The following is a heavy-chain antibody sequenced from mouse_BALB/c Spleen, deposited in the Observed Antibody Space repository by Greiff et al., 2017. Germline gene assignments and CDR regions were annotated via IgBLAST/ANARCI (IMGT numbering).Heavy chain of an antibody. Sequence: EVQVVESGGGLVKPGGSLKLSCAASGFAFSSYDMSWVRQTPEKRLEWVAYISSGGGSTYYPDTVKGRFTISRDNAKNTLYLQMSSLKSEDTAMYYCATTVVAPYYFDYWGQGTTLTVSS. CDR2: ISSGGGST. CDR1: GFAFSSYD. V-gene: IGHV5-12-1*01. J-gene: IGHJ2*01. CDR3: ATTVVAPYYFDY. D-gene: IGHD1-1*01.